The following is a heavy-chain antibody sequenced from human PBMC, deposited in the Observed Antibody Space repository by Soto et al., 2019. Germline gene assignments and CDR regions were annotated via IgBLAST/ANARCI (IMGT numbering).Heavy chain of an antibody. J-gene: IGHJ5*02. Sequence: LKISCKGSGYSFTSYWIGWVRQMPGKGLEWMGIIYPGDSDTRYSPSFQGQVTISADKSISTAYLQWSSLKASDTAMYYCARGDGYCTNGVCYANWFDPWGQGTLVTVSS. V-gene: IGHV5-51*01. CDR3: ARGDGYCTNGVCYANWFDP. CDR2: IYPGDSDT. CDR1: GYSFTSYW. D-gene: IGHD2-8*01.